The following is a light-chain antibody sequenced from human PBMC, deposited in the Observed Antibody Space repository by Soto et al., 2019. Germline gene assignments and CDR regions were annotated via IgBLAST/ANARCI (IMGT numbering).Light chain of an antibody. CDR2: DAS. Sequence: EIVLTQSPATLSLSPGERATLSCRASPSVSSYLAWHQQKPGQAPRLLIYDASNMATGITARFSGSASGTDFTLTISSLEPEDFAVYYCQQRSNWPPLFTFGPGTKVDIK. CDR1: PSVSSY. J-gene: IGKJ3*01. CDR3: QQRSNWPPLFT. V-gene: IGKV3-11*01.